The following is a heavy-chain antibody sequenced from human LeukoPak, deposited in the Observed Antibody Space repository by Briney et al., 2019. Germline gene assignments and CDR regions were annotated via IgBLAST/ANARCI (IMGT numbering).Heavy chain of an antibody. J-gene: IGHJ4*02. CDR3: TRGRTYGDYSGFGY. D-gene: IGHD4-17*01. CDR2: IYYSGST. V-gene: IGHV4-31*03. Sequence: PSETLSLTCTVSGGSSSSGGSHWSWIRQHPGKGLEWIGDIYYSGSTYHSPSLKSRISISVDTSKNRFSLKLSSVTAADTAVYFCTRGRTYGDYSGFGYWGQGTLVTVSS. CDR1: GGSSSSGGSH.